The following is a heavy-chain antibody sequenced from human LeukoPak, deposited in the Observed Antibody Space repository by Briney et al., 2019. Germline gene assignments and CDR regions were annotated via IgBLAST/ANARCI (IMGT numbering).Heavy chain of an antibody. V-gene: IGHV3-33*01. D-gene: IGHD2-2*01. CDR1: DITLTSYG. J-gene: IGHJ4*02. CDR2: ILYDGSIK. Sequence: GGSLRLSCTAPDITLTSYGMDWFRRAPGKGLEWVAVILYDGSIKYYAQSVKGRFTISRDDSKNTLYLQMNSLRAEDTAVFYCARAGNPSWPVFDYWGQGTLVTVSS. CDR3: ARAGNPSWPVFDY.